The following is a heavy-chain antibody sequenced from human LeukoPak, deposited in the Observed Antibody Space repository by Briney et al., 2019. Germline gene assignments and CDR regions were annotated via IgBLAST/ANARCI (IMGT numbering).Heavy chain of an antibody. V-gene: IGHV3-21*01. D-gene: IGHD1-14*01. CDR1: GFTFSSYS. CDR2: IGSANSYI. J-gene: IGHJ4*02. CDR3: AGASGGNRPFDY. Sequence: GGSLRLSCAASGFTFSSYSMNWVRQPPGKGLEWVSSIGSANSYIYYADSLKGRFTISRDNAKNSLYLQMNSLRAEDTAVYYCAGASGGNRPFDYWGQGTLVTVSS.